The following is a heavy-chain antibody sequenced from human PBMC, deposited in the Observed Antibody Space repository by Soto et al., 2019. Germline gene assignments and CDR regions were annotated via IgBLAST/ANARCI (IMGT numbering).Heavy chain of an antibody. Sequence: GGSLRLSCAASGFTFSSFWMHWVRQVPGKGLVWVSRISSDGSGTTYADSVRGRFTISRDNAKNTVYLQMNSLNAEDTAVYYCADRNVGLDYWGQGTLVTVSS. J-gene: IGHJ4*02. CDR2: ISSDGSGT. CDR3: ADRNVGLDY. D-gene: IGHD1-26*01. CDR1: GFTFSSFW. V-gene: IGHV3-74*03.